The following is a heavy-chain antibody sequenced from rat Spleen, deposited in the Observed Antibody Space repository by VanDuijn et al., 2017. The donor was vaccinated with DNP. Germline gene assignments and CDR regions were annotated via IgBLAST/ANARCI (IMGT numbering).Heavy chain of an antibody. CDR2: IRYDSGIT. Sequence: EVQLVESGGGFVQPGRSLKFFCVASGFTSSDFYIAWIRQAPTKGLEWVAYIRYDSGITYYGDSVKGRFTISRDNAKSTLYLHMNSLRSEDMATYYCARWYDSGYYFDYWGQGVMVTVSS. V-gene: IGHV5-22*01. CDR1: GFTSSDFY. D-gene: IGHD4-3*01. CDR3: ARWYDSGYYFDY. J-gene: IGHJ2*01.